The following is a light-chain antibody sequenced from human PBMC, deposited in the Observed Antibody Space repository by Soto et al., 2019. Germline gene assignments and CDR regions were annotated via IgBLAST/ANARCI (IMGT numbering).Light chain of an antibody. CDR3: QQSYSTPVYT. Sequence: DIQMTQCPSSLSGSEGDRVTITCRASQSISSCLNWYQQKPGKAPKLLIYAASTLQSGVPSRFSGTGSETDFTLTISSRQPEDFATYYCQQSYSTPVYTFGQGTKLEI. CDR1: QSISSC. CDR2: AAS. J-gene: IGKJ2*01. V-gene: IGKV1-39*01.